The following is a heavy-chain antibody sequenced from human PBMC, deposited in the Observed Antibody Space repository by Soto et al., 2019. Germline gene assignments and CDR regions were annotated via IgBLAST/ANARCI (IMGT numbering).Heavy chain of an antibody. V-gene: IGHV3-30-3*01. CDR2: ISYDGSNK. D-gene: IGHD4-17*01. Sequence: QVQLVESGGGVVQPGRSLRLSCAASGFTFSSYAMHWVRQAPGKGLEWVAVISYDGSNKYYADSVKGRFTISRDNSKNTLYLQMNSLRAEDTAVYYCASGDYGGNFYFDYWGQGTLVTVSS. J-gene: IGHJ4*02. CDR3: ASGDYGGNFYFDY. CDR1: GFTFSSYA.